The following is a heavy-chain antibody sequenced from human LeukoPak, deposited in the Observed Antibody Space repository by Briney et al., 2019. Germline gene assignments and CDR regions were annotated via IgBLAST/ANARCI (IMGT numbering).Heavy chain of an antibody. J-gene: IGHJ3*01. CDR1: GFTFVSHA. CDR2: ISSDGSRLL. Sequence: GGALRLSCTASGFTFVSHAMHWVRQAPGKGLERLAAISSDGSRLLVYADSGKGRFTISKDNSKNTLDMQMISLRAEDTAVYYCARDVYSSGTVGTIDVWGRGTMVTVSS. CDR3: ARDVYSSGTVGTIDV. V-gene: IGHV3-30-3*01. D-gene: IGHD6-19*01.